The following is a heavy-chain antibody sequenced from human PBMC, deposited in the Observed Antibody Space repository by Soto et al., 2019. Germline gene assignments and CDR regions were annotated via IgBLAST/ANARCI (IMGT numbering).Heavy chain of an antibody. CDR3: AKAQDAYGRSCYYYAQTSYYFGMDV. CDR2: ISFDGNNK. Sequence: QVELVESGGGVVQPGRSLRLSCAASGFTFSSYGMHWVRQAPGKGLEWVAAISFDGNNKYYAESVKGRFTISRDNSKNSLYLQMSSMRAEDTAVYYCAKAQDAYGRSCYYYAQTSYYFGMDVWGQGTTVTVSS. CDR1: GFTFSSYG. J-gene: IGHJ6*02. V-gene: IGHV3-30*18. D-gene: IGHD3-22*01.